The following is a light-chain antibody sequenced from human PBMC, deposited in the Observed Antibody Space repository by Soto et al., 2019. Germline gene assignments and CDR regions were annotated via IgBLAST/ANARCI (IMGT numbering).Light chain of an antibody. CDR2: AAS. J-gene: IGKJ4*01. CDR3: QQADSFPLT. V-gene: IGKV1D-12*01. CDR1: QYISTW. Sequence: DIQMTQSPSSVSASVGDRIIITCRASQYISTWLAWYQQKPGEAPKLLIFAASRLHGGVPSRFSGSGSGTDFTLTINNLQPADFATYYCQQADSFPLTFGGGTKVEVK.